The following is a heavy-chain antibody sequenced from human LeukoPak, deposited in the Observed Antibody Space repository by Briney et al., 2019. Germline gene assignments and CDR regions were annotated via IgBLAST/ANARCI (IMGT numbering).Heavy chain of an antibody. CDR2: INWNGGST. D-gene: IGHD3-22*01. J-gene: IGHJ4*02. Sequence: GGSLRLSCAASGFTVSSNYMSWVRQAPGKGLEWVSGINWNGGSTGYADSVKGRFTISRDNAKNSLYLQMNSLRAEDTALYYCAREGDYYDSSGYSYWGQGTLVTVSS. CDR1: GFTVSSNY. CDR3: AREGDYYDSSGYSY. V-gene: IGHV3-20*04.